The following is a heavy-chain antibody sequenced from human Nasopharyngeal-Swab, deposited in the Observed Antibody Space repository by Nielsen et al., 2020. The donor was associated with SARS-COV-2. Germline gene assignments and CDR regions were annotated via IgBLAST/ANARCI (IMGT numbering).Heavy chain of an antibody. CDR2: ISYDGSNK. V-gene: IGHV3-30-3*01. J-gene: IGHJ6*02. CDR3: ARSYNPPLNYYGMDV. CDR1: GFTFSSYA. D-gene: IGHD5-24*01. Sequence: GESLKISCAASGFTFSSYAMHWVRQAPGKGLEWVAVISYDGSNKYYADSVKGRFTISRDNSKNTLYLQMNSLRAEDTAVYYCARSYNPPLNYYGMDVWGQGTTVTVSS.